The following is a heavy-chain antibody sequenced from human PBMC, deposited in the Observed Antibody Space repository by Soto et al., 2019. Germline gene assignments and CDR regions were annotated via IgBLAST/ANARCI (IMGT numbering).Heavy chain of an antibody. J-gene: IGHJ4*02. CDR2: ISAYNGNT. CDR3: GRDGSGDYVWGSYRLTNSADY. V-gene: IGHV1-18*04. Sequence: QVQLVQYGAEVKRPGASVKVSCKASGYTFTSYGISWVRQAPGQGLEWMGWISAYNGNTNYAQKLQGRVTMTTGTSTSTAYMELRSLRSDDTAVYYCGRDGSGDYVWGSYRLTNSADYWGQGTLVTVSS. D-gene: IGHD3-16*02. CDR1: GYTFTSYG.